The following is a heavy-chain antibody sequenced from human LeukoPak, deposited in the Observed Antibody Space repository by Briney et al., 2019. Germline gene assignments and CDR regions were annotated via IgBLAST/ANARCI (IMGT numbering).Heavy chain of an antibody. CDR2: IYYSGST. D-gene: IGHD3-10*01. V-gene: IGHV4-39*01. Sequence: SETLSLTCAVSGGSISSSNWWSWVRQPPGKGLEWIGSIYYSGSTYYNPSLKSRVTISVDTSKRQFSLKLSSVTAADTAVYYCARATYYYGSGTKFYFDYWGQGTLVTVSS. J-gene: IGHJ4*02. CDR1: GGSISSSNW. CDR3: ARATYYYGSGTKFYFDY.